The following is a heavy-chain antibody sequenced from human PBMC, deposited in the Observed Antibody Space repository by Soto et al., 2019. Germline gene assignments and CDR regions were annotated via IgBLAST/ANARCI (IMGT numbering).Heavy chain of an antibody. CDR2: IIPIFGTA. V-gene: IGHV1-69*13. Sequence: SVKVSCTASGGTFSSYAISWVRQAPGQGLEWMGGIIPIFGTANYAQKFQGRVTITADESTSTAYMELSSLRSEDTAVYYCARLLYSSSENYYYGMDVWGQGTTVTVSS. J-gene: IGHJ6*02. CDR1: GGTFSSYA. CDR3: ARLLYSSSENYYYGMDV. D-gene: IGHD6-6*01.